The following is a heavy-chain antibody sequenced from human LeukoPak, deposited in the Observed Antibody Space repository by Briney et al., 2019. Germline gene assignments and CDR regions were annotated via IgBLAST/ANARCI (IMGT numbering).Heavy chain of an antibody. CDR2: INGTAINT. D-gene: IGHD2-2*01. CDR3: AKDGLYQLLSPFFDY. V-gene: IGHV3-23*01. Sequence: PGGSLRLSCAASGFTIMNSAMNWVRQAPGKGLEWVSAINGTAINTDYADSVKGRFTISRDNSKNTLYLQMNSLRAEDAAVYYCAKDGLYQLLSPFFDYWGQGTLVTVSS. J-gene: IGHJ4*02. CDR1: GFTIMNSA.